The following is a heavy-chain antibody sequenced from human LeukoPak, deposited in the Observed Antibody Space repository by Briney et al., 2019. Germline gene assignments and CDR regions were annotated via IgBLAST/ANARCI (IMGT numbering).Heavy chain of an antibody. CDR2: IWYDGSNK. CDR1: GFTFSSYG. V-gene: IGHV3-33*06. J-gene: IGHJ4*02. D-gene: IGHD6-19*01. CDR3: AKDPTGVAGSIFDY. Sequence: QPGRSLRLSCAASGFTFSSYGMHWVRQAPGKGLEWVAVIWYDGSNKYYADSVKGRFTISRDNSKNTLYLQMNSLRAEDTAVHYCAKDPTGVAGSIFDYWGQGTLVTVSS.